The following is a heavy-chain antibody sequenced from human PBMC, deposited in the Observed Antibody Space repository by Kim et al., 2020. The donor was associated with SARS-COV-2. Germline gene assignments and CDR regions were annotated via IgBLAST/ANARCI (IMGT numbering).Heavy chain of an antibody. CDR3: AKDRYGGNPIYYFDY. Sequence: SVKGRFTISRDNYKDTLYLQMSSLRAEDTAVYYCAKDRYGGNPIYYFDYWGQGTLVTVSS. D-gene: IGHD4-17*01. V-gene: IGHV3-33*06. J-gene: IGHJ4*02.